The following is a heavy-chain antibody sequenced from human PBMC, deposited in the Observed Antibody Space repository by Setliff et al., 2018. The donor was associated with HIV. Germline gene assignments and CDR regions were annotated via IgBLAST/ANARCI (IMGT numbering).Heavy chain of an antibody. D-gene: IGHD3-10*01. Sequence: GSLRLSCAASGFTFSSYSMNWVRQAPGKGLEWIGNIYYSGSTYYNPSLKTRVTISVDGSKNQFSLKLKSVTAADTAVYYCARWHPPYGFWEEDYWGQGTLVTVS. CDR2: IYYSGST. V-gene: IGHV4-39*01. J-gene: IGHJ4*02. CDR3: ARWHPPYGFWEEDY. CDR1: GFTFSSYSMN.